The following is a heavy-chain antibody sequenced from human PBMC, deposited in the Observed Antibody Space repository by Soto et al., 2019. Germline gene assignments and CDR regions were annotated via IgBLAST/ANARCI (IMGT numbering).Heavy chain of an antibody. CDR1: GYTFTSYA. CDR3: VAARVLRFLEWLKPLDY. J-gene: IGHJ4*02. D-gene: IGHD3-3*01. V-gene: IGHV1-3*01. Sequence: GASVKVSCKASGYTFTSYAMHWVRQAPGQRLEWMGWINAGNGNTKYSQKFQGRVTITRDTSASTAYMELSSLRSEDTAVYYCVAARVLRFLEWLKPLDYWGQGTLVTSPQ. CDR2: INAGNGNT.